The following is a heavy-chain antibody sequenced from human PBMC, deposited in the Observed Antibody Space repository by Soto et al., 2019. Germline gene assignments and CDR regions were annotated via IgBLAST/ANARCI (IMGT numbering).Heavy chain of an antibody. CDR3: ASQSKINWNYGPNRFDP. CDR2: ISSSGSTI. V-gene: IGHV3-11*01. D-gene: IGHD1-7*01. CDR1: GFTFSDYY. Sequence: PGGSLRLSCAASGFTFSDYYMSWIRQAPGKGLEWVSYISSSGSTIYYADSVKGRFTISRDNAKNSLYLQMNSLRAEDTAVYYCASQSKINWNYGPNRFDPWGQGTLVTVSS. J-gene: IGHJ5*02.